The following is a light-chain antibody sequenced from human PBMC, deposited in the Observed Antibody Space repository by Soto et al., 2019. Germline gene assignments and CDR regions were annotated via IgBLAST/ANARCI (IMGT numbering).Light chain of an antibody. Sequence: EIVLAQSPGTLSLSPGERATLSCRASQSVGGTQLAWYQQRPGQAPRLLIYATSSRATGIPDRFSGGGSGTEFTLTISRLEHEDFAVYYCQEYGNSRTFGQGTKVEI. J-gene: IGKJ1*01. V-gene: IGKV3-20*01. CDR1: QSVGGTQ. CDR2: ATS. CDR3: QEYGNSRT.